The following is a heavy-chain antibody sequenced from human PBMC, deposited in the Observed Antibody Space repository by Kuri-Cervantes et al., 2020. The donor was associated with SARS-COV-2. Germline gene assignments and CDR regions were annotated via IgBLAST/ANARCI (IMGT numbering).Heavy chain of an antibody. CDR1: GYFLAESS. V-gene: IGHV1-24*01. CDR2: FDPDDAET. J-gene: IGHJ4*02. CDR3: ARVGIYDYSNYRPFDY. D-gene: IGHD4-11*01. Sequence: ASVKVSCKASGYFLAESSIHWVRQAPGKGLEWMGRFDPDDAETNYAQDFRGRVTMTEDTSTDTAYMELSRLRSDGTAVYYCARVGIYDYSNYRPFDYWGQGTLVTVSS.